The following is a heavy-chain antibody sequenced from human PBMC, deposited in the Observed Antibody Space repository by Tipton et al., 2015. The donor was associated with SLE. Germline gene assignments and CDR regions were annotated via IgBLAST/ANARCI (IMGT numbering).Heavy chain of an antibody. CDR3: ARVWRQLANYFDY. CDR1: GGSISSSNW. D-gene: IGHD6-6*01. CDR2: IYHSGST. Sequence: TLSLTCAVSGGSISSSNWWSWVRQPPGKGLEWIGEIYHSGSTNYNPSLKSRVTISVDKSKNQFSLTLSSVTAADTAVYYCARVWRQLANYFDYWGQGTLVTVSS. V-gene: IGHV4-4*02. J-gene: IGHJ4*02.